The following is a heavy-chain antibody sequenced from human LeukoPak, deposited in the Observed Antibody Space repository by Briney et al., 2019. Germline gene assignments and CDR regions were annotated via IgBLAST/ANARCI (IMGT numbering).Heavy chain of an antibody. J-gene: IGHJ4*02. D-gene: IGHD6-19*01. CDR1: GFTFSSYS. CDR3: ARAPIAVADPFDY. Sequence: GGSLRLSCAASGFTFSSYSMNWVRQAPGKGLEWVSSISSSSSYIYYADSVKGRFTISRDNAKNSLYLQMNSLRAEDTAVYYCARAPIAVADPFDYWGQGTLVTVSS. V-gene: IGHV3-21*01. CDR2: ISSSSSYI.